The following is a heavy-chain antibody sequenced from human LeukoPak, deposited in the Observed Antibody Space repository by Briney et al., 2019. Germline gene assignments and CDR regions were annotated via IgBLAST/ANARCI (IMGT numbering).Heavy chain of an antibody. V-gene: IGHV3-23*01. CDR2: ISGSGGST. CDR1: GFTFSSYA. Sequence: GGSLRLSCAASGFTFSSYAMSWVRQAPGKGLEWVSAISGSGGSTYYADSVKGRFTISRDNSKNTLYLQMNSLRAEDTAVYYCAKDHSSGWYAEWYFDYWGQGTLVTVSS. CDR3: AKDHSSGWYAEWYFDY. J-gene: IGHJ4*02. D-gene: IGHD6-19*01.